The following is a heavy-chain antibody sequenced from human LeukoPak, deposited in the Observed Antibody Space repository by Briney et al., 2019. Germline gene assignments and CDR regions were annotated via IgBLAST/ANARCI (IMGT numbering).Heavy chain of an antibody. CDR2: IYTSGST. Sequence: SQTLSLTCTVSGDSISSGSYYWRWIRQPAGKGLEWIGRIYTSGSTNYNPSLKSRFTISVDTSKNQFSLKLSSVTAADTAVYYCAREDSSGDWFDPWGQGTLVTVSS. D-gene: IGHD6-19*01. V-gene: IGHV4-61*02. CDR3: AREDSSGDWFDP. J-gene: IGHJ5*02. CDR1: GDSISSGSYY.